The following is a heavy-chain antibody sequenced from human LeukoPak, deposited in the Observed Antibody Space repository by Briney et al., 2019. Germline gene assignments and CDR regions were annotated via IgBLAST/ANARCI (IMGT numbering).Heavy chain of an antibody. J-gene: IGHJ6*02. Sequence: SETLSLTCAVYGGSFSGYYWSWIRQPPGKGLEWIGEINHSGSTNYNPSLKSRVTISVDTSKNQFSLKLSSVTAADTAEYYCARGLGITMVRGVKYYYYYGMDVWGQGTTVTVSS. CDR3: ARGLGITMVRGVKYYYYYGMDV. D-gene: IGHD3-10*01. CDR2: INHSGST. V-gene: IGHV4-34*01. CDR1: GGSFSGYY.